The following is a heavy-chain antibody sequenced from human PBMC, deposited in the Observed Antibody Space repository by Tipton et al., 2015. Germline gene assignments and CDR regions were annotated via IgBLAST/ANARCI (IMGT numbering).Heavy chain of an antibody. J-gene: IGHJ4*02. Sequence: SLRLSCAAAGFTFSNYAMSWVRQAPGKGLEWVAVISYDGRNTYYADSVKGRFSISRDNSKNTLSLQMNSLRAEDTAVYYCAKGSAYYGSGTYGYFDYWGQGTLVTVSS. CDR2: ISYDGRNT. CDR1: GFTFSNYA. D-gene: IGHD3-10*01. V-gene: IGHV3-30*18. CDR3: AKGSAYYGSGTYGYFDY.